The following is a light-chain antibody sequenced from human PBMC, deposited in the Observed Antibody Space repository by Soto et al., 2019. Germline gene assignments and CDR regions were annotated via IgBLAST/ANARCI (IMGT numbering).Light chain of an antibody. CDR2: GAS. CDR1: QDIRTS. Sequence: DIQMTQSPSSLSASVGARVSITCQASQDIRTSLSWFQQKPGRAPKLLIYGASNLETGVPSRFRGSGSGTDFTLPISSLQPEDIATYYCQQYDNLPPFTFGPGTKVDIK. CDR3: QQYDNLPPFT. V-gene: IGKV1-33*01. J-gene: IGKJ3*01.